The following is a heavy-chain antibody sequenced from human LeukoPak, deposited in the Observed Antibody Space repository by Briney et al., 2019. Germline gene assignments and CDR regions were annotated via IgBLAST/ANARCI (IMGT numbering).Heavy chain of an antibody. CDR3: ARDPRYDFWSGYYDY. J-gene: IGHJ4*02. Sequence: GGSLRLSCVASGFNFNAYGMNWVRQAPGKGLEWLAFLSDSGRAIHYADSVKGRFTISRDNSKNTLYLQMNSLRAEDTAVYYCARDPRYDFWSGYYDYWGQGTLVTVSS. CDR2: LSDSGRAI. V-gene: IGHV3-48*01. D-gene: IGHD3-3*01. CDR1: GFNFNAYG.